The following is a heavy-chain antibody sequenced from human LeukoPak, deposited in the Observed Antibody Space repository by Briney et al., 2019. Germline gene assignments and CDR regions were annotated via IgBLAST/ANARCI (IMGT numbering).Heavy chain of an antibody. V-gene: IGHV3-21*01. Sequence: GGFLRLSCAASGFTFSSYSMNWVRQAPGKGLEWVSSISSSSSYIYYADSVKGRFTISRDNAKNSLYLQMNSLRAEDTAVYYCARDKGGEDEAAFDIWGQGTMVTVSS. J-gene: IGHJ3*02. D-gene: IGHD1-26*01. CDR1: GFTFSSYS. CDR3: ARDKGGEDEAAFDI. CDR2: ISSSSSYI.